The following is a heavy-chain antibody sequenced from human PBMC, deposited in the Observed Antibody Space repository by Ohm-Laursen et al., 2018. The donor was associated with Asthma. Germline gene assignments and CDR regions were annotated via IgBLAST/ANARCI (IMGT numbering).Heavy chain of an antibody. CDR1: GYTFTTYP. V-gene: IGHV7-4-1*02. CDR2: INTNPGNP. CDR3: ARGRTFEP. Sequence: SVKVSCKASGYTFTTYPLHWVRQAPGRGLEYMGWINTNPGNPTYAQGFTGRFLFSLDTSVTTAYLQISSLKAEDTAFYYCARGRTFEPWGQGTLVTVSS. J-gene: IGHJ5*02.